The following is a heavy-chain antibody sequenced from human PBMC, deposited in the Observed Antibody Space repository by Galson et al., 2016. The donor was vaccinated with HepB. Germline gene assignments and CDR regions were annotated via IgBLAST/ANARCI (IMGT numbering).Heavy chain of an antibody. CDR2: FYYSGST. D-gene: IGHD2-8*02. CDR3: AGSVVYGYYAMDV. Sequence: ETLSLTCAVSGVSVRSYYWSWIRQPPGKSLEWIGYFYYSGSTNQNPSLKSRVTMSVDPSKSQFSLKLSSVTAADTVVYYCAGSVVYGYYAMDVWGKGTTVAVS. CDR1: GVSVRSYY. J-gene: IGHJ6*03. V-gene: IGHV4-59*02.